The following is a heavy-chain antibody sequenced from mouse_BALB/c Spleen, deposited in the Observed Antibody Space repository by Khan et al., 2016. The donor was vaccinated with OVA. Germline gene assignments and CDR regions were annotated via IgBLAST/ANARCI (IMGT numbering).Heavy chain of an antibody. J-gene: IGHJ3*01. V-gene: IGHV1-80*01. CDR3: ARSGYDYLAY. CDR1: GYAFSNYW. Sequence: VQLQESGAELVRPGSSMMISCKASGYAFSNYWMNWVRQGPGQGLEWIGQIYPGDGNTNYNGNFKDKATLTADKSSSTAYMQLSSLTSEASAVFFCARSGYDYLAYWGQGTLITVSA. D-gene: IGHD2-14*01. CDR2: IYPGDGNT.